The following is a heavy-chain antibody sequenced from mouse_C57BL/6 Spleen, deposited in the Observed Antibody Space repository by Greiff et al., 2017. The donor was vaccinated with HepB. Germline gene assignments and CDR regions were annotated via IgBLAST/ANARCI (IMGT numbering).Heavy chain of an antibody. CDR1: GYTFTSYW. V-gene: IGHV1-69*01. J-gene: IGHJ2*01. Sequence: VQLQQSGAELVMPGASVKLSCKASGYTFTSYWMHWVKQRPGQGLEWIGEIDPSDSYTNYNQKFKGKSTLTVDKSSSTAYMQLSSLTSEDSAVYYCASYYYGSSLYYFDYWGQGTTLTVSS. D-gene: IGHD1-1*01. CDR3: ASYYYGSSLYYFDY. CDR2: IDPSDSYT.